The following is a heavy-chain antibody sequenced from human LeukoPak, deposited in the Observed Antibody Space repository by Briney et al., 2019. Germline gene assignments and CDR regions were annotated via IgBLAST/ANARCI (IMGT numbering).Heavy chain of an antibody. CDR3: ARSARTFDY. V-gene: IGHV3-23*01. Sequence: GGSLRLFCGASGFTLSSYAMSGVPQAPGKGREWVSAISGSGGSTYYADSVKGRFTISRDNSKNTLYLKMNSLRAEDTAVYYCARSARTFDYWGQGTLVTVSS. CDR1: GFTLSSYA. J-gene: IGHJ4*02. D-gene: IGHD6-25*01. CDR2: ISGSGGST.